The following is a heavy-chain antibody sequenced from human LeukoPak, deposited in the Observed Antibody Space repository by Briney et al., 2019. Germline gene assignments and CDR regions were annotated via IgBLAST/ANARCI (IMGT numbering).Heavy chain of an antibody. J-gene: IGHJ4*02. D-gene: IGHD2-15*01. CDR1: RFTFSSYW. V-gene: IGHV3-7*01. Sequence: PGGSLRLSCEGSRFTFSSYWMSWVRQAPGKGLEWVANIKDDGSQKNYIDSVKGRFTISRDNAKASLFLQMNSLSSEDTAVYYCARRNVGTWWSFDSWGQGTLVTVSS. CDR2: IKDDGSQK. CDR3: ARRNVGTWWSFDS.